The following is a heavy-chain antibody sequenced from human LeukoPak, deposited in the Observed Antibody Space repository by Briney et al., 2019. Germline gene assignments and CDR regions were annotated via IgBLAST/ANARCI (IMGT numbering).Heavy chain of an antibody. CDR3: ARTYYYDSSGYYQDH. V-gene: IGHV1-18*01. D-gene: IGHD3-22*01. CDR1: GYTFTSYV. CDR2: ISAYNGNT. Sequence: ASVKVSCKASGYTFTSYVISWVRQAPGQGLEWMGWISAYNGNTNYAQKLQGRVTMTTDTSTSTAYMELRSLRSDDTAVYYCARTYYYDSSGYYQDHWGQGTLVTVSS. J-gene: IGHJ4*02.